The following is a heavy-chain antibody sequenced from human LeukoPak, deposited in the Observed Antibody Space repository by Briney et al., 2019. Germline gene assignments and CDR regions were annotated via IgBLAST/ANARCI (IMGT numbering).Heavy chain of an antibody. J-gene: IGHJ4*02. CDR2: IIPIFGTA. V-gene: IGHV1-69*05. Sequence: SVKVSCKASGGTFSSNAISWVRQAPGQGLEWMGGIIPIFGTANYAQKFQGRVTITTDESTSTAYMELSSLRSEDTAVYYCARGLDSSGCFDYWGQGTLDTVSS. CDR1: GGTFSSNA. CDR3: ARGLDSSGCFDY. D-gene: IGHD6-19*01.